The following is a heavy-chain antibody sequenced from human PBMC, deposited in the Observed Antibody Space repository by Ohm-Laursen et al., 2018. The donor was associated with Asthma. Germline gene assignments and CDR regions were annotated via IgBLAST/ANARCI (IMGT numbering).Heavy chain of an antibody. CDR3: ARAPRGSDYGDYEIDY. V-gene: IGHV4-39*07. J-gene: IGHJ4*02. CDR1: GGSISSSSYY. Sequence: TLSLTCIVSGGSISSSSYYWGWIRQPPGKGLEWIGSIYYSGSTYYNPSLKSRVTISVDTSKNQFSLKLSSVTAADTAVYYCARAPRGSDYGDYEIDYWGQGTLVTVSS. D-gene: IGHD4-17*01. CDR2: IYYSGST.